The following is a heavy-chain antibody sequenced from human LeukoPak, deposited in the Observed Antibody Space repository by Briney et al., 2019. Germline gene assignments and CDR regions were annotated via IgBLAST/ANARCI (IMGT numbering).Heavy chain of an antibody. V-gene: IGHV3-23*01. J-gene: IGHJ5*02. D-gene: IGHD6-19*01. CDR2: INANSGTT. CDR3: AKPISGGLAVTADWFHP. CDR1: GFAFSVYA. Sequence: PGGSVTLFCTASGFAFSVYALSWLCQPPGKGLEWVSTINANSGTTSYAAPVRGRFTISRDNSKNTLYLQLNTLRADATATYYCAKPISGGLAVTADWFHPWG.